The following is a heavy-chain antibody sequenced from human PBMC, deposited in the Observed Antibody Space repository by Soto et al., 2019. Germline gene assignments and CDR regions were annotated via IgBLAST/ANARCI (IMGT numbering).Heavy chain of an antibody. CDR1: GVSMSSGGYY. CDR3: ARSVAGTVRYYGMDV. Sequence: QVQLQESGPGLVKPSQTLSLTCTVSGVSMSSGGYYWNWIRQHPGKGLEWIGYIYYNGSTFYNPSLESQITISVDTSKNQFSLDLSSVTAAVTAVYYCARSVAGTVRYYGMDVWGQGTTVTVSS. D-gene: IGHD6-19*01. J-gene: IGHJ6*02. CDR2: IYYNGST. V-gene: IGHV4-31*01.